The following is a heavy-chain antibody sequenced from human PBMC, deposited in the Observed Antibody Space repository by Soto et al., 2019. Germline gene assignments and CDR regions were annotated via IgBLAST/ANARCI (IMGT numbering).Heavy chain of an antibody. CDR3: ATGCKTIFGVVTPRLCYYYGMDV. D-gene: IGHD3-3*01. J-gene: IGHJ6*02. Sequence: ASVKVSCKVSGYTLTELSMHWVRQAPGKGLEWMGGFDPEDGETIYAQKFQGRVTMTEDTSTDTAYMELSSLRSEDTAVYYCATGCKTIFGVVTPRLCYYYGMDVWGQGTTVTVSS. CDR1: GYTLTELS. V-gene: IGHV1-24*01. CDR2: FDPEDGET.